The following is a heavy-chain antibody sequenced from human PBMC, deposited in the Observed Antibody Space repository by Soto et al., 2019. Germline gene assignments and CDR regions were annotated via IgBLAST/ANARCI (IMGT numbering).Heavy chain of an antibody. V-gene: IGHV4-61*08. D-gene: IGHD3-10*01. CDR3: ARSPNYYYYGFDV. Sequence: SETLSLTCTVSGGSVSSGGYFWSWLRQSPGKRLEWIAYIYYSGSTNYNPSLKSRATISVDTSKSQVSLTLTSMTAADAALYYCARSPNYYYYGFDVWGQGTAVTVSS. CDR1: GGSVSSGGYF. CDR2: IYYSGST. J-gene: IGHJ6*02.